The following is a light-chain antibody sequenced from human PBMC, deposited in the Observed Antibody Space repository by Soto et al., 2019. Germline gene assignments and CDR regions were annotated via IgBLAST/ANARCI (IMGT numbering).Light chain of an antibody. J-gene: IGLJ1*01. Sequence: QSALTQPASVSGSPGQPITISCTGTSSDVGGYNYVSWYQQHPGKAPKLMIYEVSNRPSGVSNRFSGSKSGNTASLTISGLQAEDEADYYCSSYTSSSRYVFGTGTRSPS. CDR2: EVS. CDR3: SSYTSSSRYV. CDR1: SSDVGGYNY. V-gene: IGLV2-14*01.